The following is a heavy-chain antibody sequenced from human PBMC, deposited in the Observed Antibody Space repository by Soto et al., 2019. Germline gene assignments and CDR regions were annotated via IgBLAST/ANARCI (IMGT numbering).Heavy chain of an antibody. Sequence: ASVKVSCKASGYTFTSYAMHWVRQAPGQRLEWMGWINAGNGNTKYSQKFQGRVTITRDTSASTAYMELSSLRSEDTAVYYCAKDRSVRGVNWFDPWGQGTLVTVSS. J-gene: IGHJ5*02. CDR1: GYTFTSYA. CDR2: INAGNGNT. CDR3: AKDRSVRGVNWFDP. V-gene: IGHV1-3*01. D-gene: IGHD3-10*01.